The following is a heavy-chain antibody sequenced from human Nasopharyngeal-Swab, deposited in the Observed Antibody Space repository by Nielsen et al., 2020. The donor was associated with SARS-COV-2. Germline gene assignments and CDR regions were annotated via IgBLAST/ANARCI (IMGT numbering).Heavy chain of an antibody. J-gene: IGHJ3*01. CDR3: TTEVITIVPKDAFDV. CDR2: INSKSEGGTT. V-gene: IGHV3-15*01. Sequence: VRQAPGKGLEWVGRINSKSEGGTTDYAAPVQGRFPISRDDSKNTLYLQMNRLKTEDTAVYYCTTEVITIVPKDAFDVWGQGTRVTVSS. D-gene: IGHD4/OR15-4a*01.